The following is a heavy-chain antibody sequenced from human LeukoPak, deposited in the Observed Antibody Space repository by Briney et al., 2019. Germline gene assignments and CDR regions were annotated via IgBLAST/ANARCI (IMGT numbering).Heavy chain of an antibody. D-gene: IGHD1-1*01. Sequence: SETLSLTCTVSGYSISSGYYWGWIRQPPGKGLELIGSFYHSGSTYYNPSLKSRVTISVDTSKNQFSLKLSSVTAADTAVYYCARGNWNDVVGYYFDYWGQGTLVTVSS. CDR1: GYSISSGYY. CDR3: ARGNWNDVVGYYFDY. CDR2: FYHSGST. V-gene: IGHV4-38-2*02. J-gene: IGHJ4*02.